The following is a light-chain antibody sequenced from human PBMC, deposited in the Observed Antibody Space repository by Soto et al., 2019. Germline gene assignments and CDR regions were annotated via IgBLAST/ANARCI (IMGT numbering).Light chain of an antibody. CDR2: DPS. J-gene: IGKJ5*01. CDR3: QQRADWPIT. V-gene: IGKV3-11*01. CDR1: QYITIY. Sequence: EIVLTQSPATLSLSPGERATLSCRASQYITIYLAWYQQKPGQAPRLLIYDPSNRATGIPARFSGSGSGTDFTLTISSLEPDDFAVYYCQQRADWPITFGQGTRL.